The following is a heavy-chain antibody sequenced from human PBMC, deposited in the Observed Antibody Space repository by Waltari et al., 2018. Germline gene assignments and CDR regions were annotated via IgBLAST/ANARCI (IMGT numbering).Heavy chain of an antibody. CDR3: ARDVGNYYGSGSYYPN. CDR1: GYTFTGYY. CDR2: INPNSGGA. Sequence: QVQLVQSGAEVKKPGASVKVSCKASGYTFTGYYMHWVRQAPGQGLEWVGRINPNSGGANYAQKFKGRVTMTRDTSISTAYMGLSRLRSDDTAVYYCARDVGNYYGSGSYYPNWGQGTLVTVSS. D-gene: IGHD3-10*01. V-gene: IGHV1-2*06. J-gene: IGHJ4*02.